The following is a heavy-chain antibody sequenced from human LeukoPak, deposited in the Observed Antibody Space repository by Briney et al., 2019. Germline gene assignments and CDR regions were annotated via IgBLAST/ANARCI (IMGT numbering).Heavy chain of an antibody. Sequence: GGSLRLSCAASGFTFSSYWMDWVRQAPGKGLEWVSSISSSSSYIYYADSVKGRFTISRDNAKNPLYLQMNSLRAEDTAVYYCARGWAKDTAMVMGPMDVWGKGTTVTVSS. D-gene: IGHD5-18*01. CDR2: ISSSSSYI. CDR1: GFTFSSYW. V-gene: IGHV3-21*01. J-gene: IGHJ6*03. CDR3: ARGWAKDTAMVMGPMDV.